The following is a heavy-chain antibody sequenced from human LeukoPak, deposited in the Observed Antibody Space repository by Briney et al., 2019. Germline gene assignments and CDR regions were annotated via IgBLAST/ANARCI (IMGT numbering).Heavy chain of an antibody. Sequence: PSETLSLTCTVSGDSISSYYWTWIRQPAGEGLEWIGRIHTSGITKYNPSLKSRVTMSVDTSKNQFSLKLSSVTAADTAVYYCARARDYSNPSFFYMDVWGKGTAVTVSS. CDR2: IHTSGIT. CDR1: GDSISSYY. J-gene: IGHJ6*03. D-gene: IGHD4-11*01. CDR3: ARARDYSNPSFFYMDV. V-gene: IGHV4-4*07.